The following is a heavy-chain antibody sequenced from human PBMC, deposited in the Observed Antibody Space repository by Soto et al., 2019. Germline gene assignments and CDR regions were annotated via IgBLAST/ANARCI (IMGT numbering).Heavy chain of an antibody. V-gene: IGHV4-30-4*01. J-gene: IGHJ4*02. CDR3: ARGPGARVTTVTTPLL. CDR2: IYYSGST. D-gene: IGHD4-17*01. CDR1: GGSISSGDYY. Sequence: QVQLQESGPGLVKPSQTLSLTCTVSGGSISSGDYYWSWIRQPPGKGLEWIGYIYYSGSTYYNPPLKSRVTISVDTSKNQFSLKLSSVTAADTAVYYCARGPGARVTTVTTPLLWGQGTLVTVSS.